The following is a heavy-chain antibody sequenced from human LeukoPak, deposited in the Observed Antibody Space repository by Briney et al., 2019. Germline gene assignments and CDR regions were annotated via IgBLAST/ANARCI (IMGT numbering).Heavy chain of an antibody. CDR3: AKTYYYDSSGYYLGS. J-gene: IGHJ5*02. CDR1: GFTFSSYA. D-gene: IGHD3-22*01. V-gene: IGHV3-23*01. CDR2: ISGSGGST. Sequence: GGSLRLSCAASGFTFSSYAMSWVRQAPGKGRECVSAISGSGGSTYYADSVKGRFTISRDNSKNTLYLQMNSLRAEDTAVYYCAKTYYYDSSGYYLGSWGQGTLVTVSS.